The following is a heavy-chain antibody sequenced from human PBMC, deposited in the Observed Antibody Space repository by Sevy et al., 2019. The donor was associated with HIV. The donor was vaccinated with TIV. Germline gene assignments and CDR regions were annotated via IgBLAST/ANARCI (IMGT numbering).Heavy chain of an antibody. J-gene: IGHJ4*02. Sequence: SQTLSLTCTVSGGSISSTSYYWGWIRQPPGKGLEWIGSIYYSGSTYYNPSLKSRVTISVDTSKNQFSLKVSSVTATDTAVYYCARGQQWLIQWGQRTLVTVSS. CDR1: GGSISSTSYY. V-gene: IGHV4-39*01. CDR2: IYYSGST. CDR3: ARGQQWLIQ. D-gene: IGHD6-19*01.